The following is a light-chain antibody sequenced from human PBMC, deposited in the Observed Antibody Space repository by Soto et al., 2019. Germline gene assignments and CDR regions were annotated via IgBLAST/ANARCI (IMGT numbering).Light chain of an antibody. J-gene: IGLJ3*02. V-gene: IGLV2-11*01. CDR2: DVN. CDR1: SSDVGGYDY. Sequence: QSVLAQPRSVSGSPGRSVTISCTGTSSDVGGYDYVSWYQQHPGKAPKLLIYDVNKRPSGVPDRFSGSKSGNTASLTVSGDQAEDEADYYCCSYAGKSTYTWVFGGGTKVTVL. CDR3: CSYAGKSTYTWV.